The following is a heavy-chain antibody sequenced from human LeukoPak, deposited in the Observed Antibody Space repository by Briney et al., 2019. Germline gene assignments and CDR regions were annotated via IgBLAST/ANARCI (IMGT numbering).Heavy chain of an antibody. CDR1: GDSVSSNSAA. CDR3: ARADLTFGGVIVPAPFDY. V-gene: IGHV6-1*01. J-gene: IGHJ4*02. CDR2: TYYRSKWYN. D-gene: IGHD3-16*02. Sequence: SQTLSLTCAISGDSVSSNSAAWNWIRQSPSRGLEWLGRTYYRSKWYNDYAVSVKSRITINPDTSKNQFSLKLSSVTAADTAVYYCARADLTFGGVIVPAPFDYWGQGTLVTVSS.